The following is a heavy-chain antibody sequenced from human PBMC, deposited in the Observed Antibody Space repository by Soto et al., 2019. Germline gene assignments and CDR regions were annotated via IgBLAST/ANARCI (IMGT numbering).Heavy chain of an antibody. V-gene: IGHV3-33*01. J-gene: IGHJ6*02. Sequence: GGSLRLSCAASGFTFSSYGMHWVRQAPGKGLEWVAVIWYDGSNKYYADSVKGRFTISRDNSKNTLYLQMNSLRAEDTAVYYCARDRVAAADIYYYYYGMDVWGQGTTVTVSS. CDR1: GFTFSSYG. CDR3: ARDRVAAADIYYYYYGMDV. D-gene: IGHD6-13*01. CDR2: IWYDGSNK.